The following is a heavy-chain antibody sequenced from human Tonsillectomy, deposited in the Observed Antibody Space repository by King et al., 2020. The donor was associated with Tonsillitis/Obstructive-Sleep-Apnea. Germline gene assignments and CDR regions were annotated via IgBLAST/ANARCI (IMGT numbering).Heavy chain of an antibody. J-gene: IGHJ4*02. D-gene: IGHD1-26*01. V-gene: IGHV3-21*01. CDR3: ASRTGNYFYPVDY. CDR1: GFTFSSYS. Sequence: VQLVESGGGLVKPGGSLRLSCAASGFTFSSYSINWVPQAPGRGLEWVSSISSSSIYIYYADSVKGGFTISRDNAKNSLNRLMNSLSAEDTAVYYCASRTGNYFYPVDYWGQGTLVTVSS. CDR2: ISSSSIYI.